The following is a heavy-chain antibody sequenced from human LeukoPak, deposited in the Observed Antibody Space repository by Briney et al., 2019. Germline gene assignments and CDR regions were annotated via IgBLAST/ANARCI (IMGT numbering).Heavy chain of an antibody. CDR2: ISFDGSDK. Sequence: GGSLRLSCAASGFTFGSYAIHWVRQAPGKGLEWVAVISFDGSDKYYADSVKGRFTVSRDNSKNTLFLQMNSLRAEDTAVYYCARGVRLYQGGYYFDYWGQGTPVTVSS. D-gene: IGHD3-16*01. CDR3: ARGVRLYQGGYYFDY. CDR1: GFTFGSYA. V-gene: IGHV3-30*04. J-gene: IGHJ4*02.